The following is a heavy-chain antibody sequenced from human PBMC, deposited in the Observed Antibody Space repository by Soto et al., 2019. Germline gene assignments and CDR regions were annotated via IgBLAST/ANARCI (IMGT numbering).Heavy chain of an antibody. D-gene: IGHD3-9*01. V-gene: IGHV1-69*13. J-gene: IGHJ3*02. CDR3: ATLYYDILTGDPDDAFDI. CDR2: IIPIFGTA. Sequence: GASVKVSCKASGGTFSSYAISWVRQAPGQGLEWMGGIIPIFGTANYAQKFQGRVTITADESTSTAYMELSSLRSEDTAVYYCATLYYDILTGDPDDAFDIWGQGTMVTVSS. CDR1: GGTFSSYA.